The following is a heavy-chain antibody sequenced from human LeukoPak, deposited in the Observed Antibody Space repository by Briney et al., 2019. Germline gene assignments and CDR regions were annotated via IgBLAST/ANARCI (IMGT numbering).Heavy chain of an antibody. Sequence: GGSLRLSCAASGFTFSDYYMNWIRQAPGKGLEYIAYISQSGADVSYADSVKGRFTVSRDNAKNSVFLQMNNLTAEDTAVYYCASVARLLADWGQGTLVTVSS. CDR1: GFTFSDYY. D-gene: IGHD3-9*01. CDR3: ASVARLLAD. J-gene: IGHJ4*02. CDR2: ISQSGADV. V-gene: IGHV3-11*01.